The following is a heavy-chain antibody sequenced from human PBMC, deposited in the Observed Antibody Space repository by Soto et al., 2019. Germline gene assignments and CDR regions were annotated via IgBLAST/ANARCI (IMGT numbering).Heavy chain of an antibody. CDR1: GDSLRGQS. D-gene: IGHD2-8*01. Sequence: SETLSLTCAVVGDSLRGQSWNWIRQSPGKSLEWIGELDQSGGTNYNPSLKSRAIISDDTSKNQFSLTLTSVTAADTAVYYCVIEASDAPSGRSLYVWGQGTRVTGSS. CDR2: LDQSGGT. V-gene: IGHV4-34*01. J-gene: IGHJ6*02. CDR3: VIEASDAPSGRSLYV.